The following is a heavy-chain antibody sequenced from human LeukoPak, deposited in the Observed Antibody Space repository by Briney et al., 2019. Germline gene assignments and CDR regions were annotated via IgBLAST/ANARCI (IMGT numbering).Heavy chain of an antibody. D-gene: IGHD3-22*01. V-gene: IGHV1-69*04. CDR3: ARDAYYYDSSGYHDY. CDR2: IIPILGIA. CDR1: GGTFSSYA. J-gene: IGHJ4*02. Sequence: GSSVKVSCKASGGTFSSYAISWVRQAPGQGLEWTGMIIPILGIANYAQKSQGRVTITADKSTSTAYMELSSLRSEDTAVYYCARDAYYYDSSGYHDYWGQGTLVTVSS.